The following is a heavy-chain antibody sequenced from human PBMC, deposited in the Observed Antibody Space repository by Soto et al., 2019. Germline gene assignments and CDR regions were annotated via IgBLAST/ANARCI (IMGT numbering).Heavy chain of an antibody. J-gene: IGHJ6*02. D-gene: IGHD6-13*01. CDR3: ARGLDSWSSDYYGMDV. CDR1: GGTFSSYA. CDR2: IIPIFGTA. Sequence: SVKVSCKASGGTFSSYAISWVRQAPGQGLEWMGGIIPIFGTANYAQKFQGRVTITADESTSTAYMELSSLRSEDTAVYYCARGLDSWSSDYYGMDVWGQGTTVTVSS. V-gene: IGHV1-69*13.